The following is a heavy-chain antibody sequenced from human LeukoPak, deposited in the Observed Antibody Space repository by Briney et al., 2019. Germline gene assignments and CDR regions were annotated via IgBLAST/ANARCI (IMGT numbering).Heavy chain of an antibody. D-gene: IGHD1-26*01. CDR1: GFTFSSYG. CDR2: IRYDGSNK. Sequence: GGSLRLSCAASGFTFSSYGMHWVRQAPGKGLEWVAFIRYDGSNKYYADSVKGRFTISRDNSKNTLYLQMNSLRAEDTAVYYCAKLAYSGSDEGYWGQGTLVTVSS. J-gene: IGHJ4*02. V-gene: IGHV3-30*02. CDR3: AKLAYSGSDEGY.